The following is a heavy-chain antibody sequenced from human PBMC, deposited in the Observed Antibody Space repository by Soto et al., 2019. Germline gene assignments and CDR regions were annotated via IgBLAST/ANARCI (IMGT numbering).Heavy chain of an antibody. D-gene: IGHD3-3*02. CDR1: GGSVSSSSHH. V-gene: IGHV4-61*01. CDR3: ARTTIFGVVWFDP. CDR2: IYYSGGT. Sequence: SETLSLTCTVSGGSVSSSSHHWSWIRQPPGKGLEWIGYIYYSGGTNYNPSLKSRVTISVDTSKNQFSLKLSSVTAADTAVYYCARTTIFGVVWFDPWGQGTLVTVSS. J-gene: IGHJ5*02.